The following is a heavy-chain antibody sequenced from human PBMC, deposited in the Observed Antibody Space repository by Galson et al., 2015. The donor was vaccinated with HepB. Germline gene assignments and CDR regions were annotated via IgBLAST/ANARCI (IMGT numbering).Heavy chain of an antibody. CDR1: GGTFSTYT. J-gene: IGHJ6*02. D-gene: IGHD2-2*01. CDR2: ITPIFGTA. Sequence: SVKVSCKASGGTFSTYTISWVRQAPGQGLEWMGGITPIFGTANYAQKFQGRVTITADESTSTAYMELSSLRSEDTAVYYCARDLRPYQLPYYYYGMDVWGQGTTVTVSS. CDR3: ARDLRPYQLPYYYYGMDV. V-gene: IGHV1-69*13.